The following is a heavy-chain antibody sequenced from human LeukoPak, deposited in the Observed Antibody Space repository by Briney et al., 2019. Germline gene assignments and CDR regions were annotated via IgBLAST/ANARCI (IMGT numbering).Heavy chain of an antibody. CDR1: GFTFSSYG. CDR3: AKGCSMGGSCYILDY. D-gene: IGHD2-15*01. Sequence: GGSLRLSCAASGFTFSSYGIHWVRQAPGKGLEWVAVVSDDGRHTHYADSVKGRFAISRDNSKSTLYLQMNSLRVEDTAVYYCAKGCSMGGSCYILDYWGQGPLVTVSS. V-gene: IGHV3-30*18. J-gene: IGHJ4*02. CDR2: VSDDGRHT.